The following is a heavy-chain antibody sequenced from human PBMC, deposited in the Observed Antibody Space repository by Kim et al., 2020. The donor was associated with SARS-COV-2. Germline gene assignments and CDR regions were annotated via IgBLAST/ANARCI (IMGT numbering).Heavy chain of an antibody. J-gene: IGHJ4*02. CDR2: INNDGSTA. V-gene: IGHV3-74*01. Sequence: GGSLRLSCAASGFTFRDYWMFWVRQAPGKGLVWVSRINNDGSTATYADSVQGRFTVSRDNAKNTVFLQMNSLRAEDTAVYYCTRENWGSADYWGQGTLVTVSS. D-gene: IGHD7-27*01. CDR1: GFTFRDYW. CDR3: TRENWGSADY.